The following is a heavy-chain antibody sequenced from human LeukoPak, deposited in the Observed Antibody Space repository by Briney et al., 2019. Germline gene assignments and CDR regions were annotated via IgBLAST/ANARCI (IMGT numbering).Heavy chain of an antibody. Sequence: SETLSLTCAVYGGSFSGYYWSWIRQPPGKGLEWIGYTFYSGNSNYNPSLQSRVTISVDTSKNQFSLKLSSVTAADTAVYYCARGYSYGWSSYYFDYWGQGTLVTVSS. V-gene: IGHV4-59*01. CDR3: ARGYSYGWSSYYFDY. J-gene: IGHJ4*02. CDR1: GGSFSGYY. D-gene: IGHD5-18*01. CDR2: TFYSGNS.